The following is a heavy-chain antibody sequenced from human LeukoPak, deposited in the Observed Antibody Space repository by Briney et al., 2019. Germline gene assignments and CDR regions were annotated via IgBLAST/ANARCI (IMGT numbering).Heavy chain of an antibody. CDR1: GGTFSSYA. J-gene: IGHJ4*02. CDR2: ITPIFGTA. CDR3: ARVRHTAMVWFDY. Sequence: SVKVSCKASGGTFSSYAISWVRQAPGQGLEWMGGITPIFGTANYARKFQGRVTITADKSTSTAYMELSSLRSEDTAVYYCARVRHTAMVWFDYWGQGTLVTVSS. V-gene: IGHV1-69*06. D-gene: IGHD5-18*01.